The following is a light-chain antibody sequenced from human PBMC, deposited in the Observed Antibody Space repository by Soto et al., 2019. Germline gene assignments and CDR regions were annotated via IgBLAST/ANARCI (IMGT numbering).Light chain of an antibody. Sequence: SYELTQPPSVSVSPGQTASITCSGDKVGDRYGCWYHQKQVQYAVLVIYQDSKRPSGIPERFSGSNSGNTATLTISGTQPMDEGNHYTQACDRSTGCFGTGTKVTVL. CDR2: QDS. CDR1: KVGDRY. J-gene: IGLJ1*01. V-gene: IGLV3-1*01. CDR3: QACDRSTGC.